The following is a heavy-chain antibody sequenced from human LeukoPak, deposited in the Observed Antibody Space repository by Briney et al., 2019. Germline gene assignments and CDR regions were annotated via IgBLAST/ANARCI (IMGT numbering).Heavy chain of an antibody. D-gene: IGHD3-3*02. J-gene: IGHJ4*02. CDR3: ARRVGAFPTYYFDH. Sequence: SGTLSLTCTVSGGSISNGGYYWSWIRQHPGKGLEWIGYIYYNGRINNNPSLKSRIAISVDTSKNQFSLKLSSVTAADTAVYYCARRVGAFPTYYFDHWGQGTRVTVSS. CDR1: GGSISNGGYY. CDR2: IYYNGRI. V-gene: IGHV4-31*03.